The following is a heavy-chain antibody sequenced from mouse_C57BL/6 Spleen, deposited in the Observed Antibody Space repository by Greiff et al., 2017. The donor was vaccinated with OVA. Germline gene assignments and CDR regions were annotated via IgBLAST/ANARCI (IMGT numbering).Heavy chain of an antibody. CDR2: INYDGSST. CDR1: GFTFSDYY. D-gene: IGHD2-3*01. J-gene: IGHJ2*01. V-gene: IGHV5-16*01. CDR3: ARGFYDGYYDYFDY. Sequence: EVHLVESEGGLVQPGRSMKLSCTASGFTFSDYYMAWVRQVPEKGLEWVANINYDGSSTYYLDSLKSRFIISRDNAKNILYLQMSRLKSKDTATYYCARGFYDGYYDYFDYWGQGTTLTVSS.